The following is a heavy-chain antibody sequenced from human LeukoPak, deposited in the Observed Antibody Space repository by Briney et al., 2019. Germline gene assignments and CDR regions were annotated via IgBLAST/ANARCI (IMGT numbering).Heavy chain of an antibody. CDR3: AKPLVGATTRSPFDY. CDR2: ISGSGGST. D-gene: IGHD1-26*01. Sequence: GGSLRLSCAASGFTFSSYAMSWVRQAPGKGLEWVSAISGSGGSTYYADSVKGRFTISRDNSKNTLYLQMNSLRAEDTAVYYCAKPLVGATTRSPFDYWGQGTLVTVSS. J-gene: IGHJ4*02. V-gene: IGHV3-23*01. CDR1: GFTFSSYA.